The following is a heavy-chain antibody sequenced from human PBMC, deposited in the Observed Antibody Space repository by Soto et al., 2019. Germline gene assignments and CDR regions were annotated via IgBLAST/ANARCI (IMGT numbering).Heavy chain of an antibody. V-gene: IGHV4-34*01. D-gene: IGHD4-4*01. CDR1: GGSFSGYY. CDR3: ARLKGVTKVKYYYYGMDV. Sequence: SETLSLTCAVYGGSFSGYYWSWIRQPPGKGLEWIGEINHSGSTNYNPSLKSRVTISVDTSKNQFSLKLSSVTAADTAVYYCARLKGVTKVKYYYYGMDVWGQGTTVTVS. J-gene: IGHJ6*02. CDR2: INHSGST.